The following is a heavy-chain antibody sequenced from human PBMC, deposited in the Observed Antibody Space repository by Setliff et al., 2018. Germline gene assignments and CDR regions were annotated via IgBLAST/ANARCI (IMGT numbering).Heavy chain of an antibody. Sequence: SETLSLTCAVYGGSFSGYYWSWIRQPPGKGLEWIGEINHSGSTNYNPSLKSRVTISVDTSKNQFSLKLSSVTAADTAVCYCARGPGNWNYVGALDYWGQGTLVTVSS. CDR1: GGSFSGYY. V-gene: IGHV4-34*01. D-gene: IGHD1-7*01. CDR2: INHSGST. CDR3: ARGPGNWNYVGALDY. J-gene: IGHJ4*02.